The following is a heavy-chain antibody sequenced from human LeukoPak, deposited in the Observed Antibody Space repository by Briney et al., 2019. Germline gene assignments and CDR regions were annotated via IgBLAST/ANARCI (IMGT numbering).Heavy chain of an antibody. V-gene: IGHV1-18*01. J-gene: IGHJ4*02. Sequence: ASVKVSCKASGYTFTNFDINWVRQAPGQGLEWMGWISAYNGNTNYAQKLQGRVTMTTDTSTSTAYMELRSLRSDDTAVYYCARGDQYYYGSGSSPFDYWGQGTLVTVSS. D-gene: IGHD3-10*01. CDR2: ISAYNGNT. CDR1: GYTFTNFD. CDR3: ARGDQYYYGSGSSPFDY.